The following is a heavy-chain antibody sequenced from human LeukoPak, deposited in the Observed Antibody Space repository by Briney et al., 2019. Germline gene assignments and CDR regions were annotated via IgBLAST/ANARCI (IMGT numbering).Heavy chain of an antibody. V-gene: IGHV5-51*01. D-gene: IGHD3-10*01. Sequence: PGESLKISCQVSGYIFINYWIGWVRQMPGKGLESMGIINPADSDTTYSPSFQGQVTISVDKSIGTVYLQWSSLKASDTAMYYCARQSRDGSKTRGYYFDYWGQGTLVTVSS. CDR3: ARQSRDGSKTRGYYFDY. CDR2: INPADSDT. CDR1: GYIFINYW. J-gene: IGHJ4*02.